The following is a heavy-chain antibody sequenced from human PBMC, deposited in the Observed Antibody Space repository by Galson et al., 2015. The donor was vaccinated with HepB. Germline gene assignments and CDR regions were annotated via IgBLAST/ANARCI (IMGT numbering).Heavy chain of an antibody. CDR2: ISYDGSNK. J-gene: IGHJ4*02. CDR1: GFTFSSYG. CDR3: AKDQQWLGAFDY. Sequence: SLRLSCAASGFTFSSYGMHWARQAPGKGLEWVAVISYDGSNKYYADSVKGRFTISRDNSKNTLYLQMNSLRAEDTAVHYCAKDQQWLGAFDYWGQGTLVTVSS. D-gene: IGHD6-19*01. V-gene: IGHV3-30*18.